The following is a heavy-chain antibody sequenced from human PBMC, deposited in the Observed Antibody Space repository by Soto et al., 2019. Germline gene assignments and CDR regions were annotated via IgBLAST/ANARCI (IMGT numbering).Heavy chain of an antibody. CDR3: ARVLTTRAAYGMDV. CDR1: GGSFSGYY. D-gene: IGHD4-17*01. Sequence: SETLSLTCAVYGGSFSGYYWSWFRQPPGKGLEWIGEINHSGSTNYNPSLKSRVTISVDTSKNQFSLKLSSVTAADTAVYYCARVLTTRAAYGMDVWGQGTTVTVSS. J-gene: IGHJ6*02. CDR2: INHSGST. V-gene: IGHV4-34*01.